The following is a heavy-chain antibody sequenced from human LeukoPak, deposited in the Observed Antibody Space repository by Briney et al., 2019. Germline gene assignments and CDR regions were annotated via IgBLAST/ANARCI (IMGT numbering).Heavy chain of an antibody. CDR1: GFTFSHYG. V-gene: IGHV3-48*01. J-gene: IGHJ5*02. Sequence: GGSLRLSCAASGFTFSHYGMNWVRQFPGKGLEWVSYISSDRRNINYADSVKGRFTISRDNAKNSLYLQMNSLRAEDTAVYYCAREWGAAAGHNWFDPWGQGTLVTVTS. CDR2: ISSDRRNI. D-gene: IGHD6-13*01. CDR3: AREWGAAAGHNWFDP.